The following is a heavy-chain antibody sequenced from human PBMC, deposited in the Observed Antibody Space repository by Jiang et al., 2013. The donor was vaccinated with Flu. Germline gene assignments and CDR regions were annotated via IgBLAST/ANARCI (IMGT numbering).Heavy chain of an antibody. CDR2: FDPEDGET. J-gene: IGHJ6*04. Sequence: SGAEVKKPGSSVKVSCKVSGYTLTELSMHWVRQAPGKGLEWMGGFDPEDGETIYAQKFQGRVTMTEDTSTDTAYMELSSLRSEDTAVYYCATGCSSTSCHYYYGMDVVGQRDHGHRLL. D-gene: IGHD2-2*01. CDR3: ATGCSSTSCHYYYGMDV. CDR1: GYTLTELS. V-gene: IGHV1-24*01.